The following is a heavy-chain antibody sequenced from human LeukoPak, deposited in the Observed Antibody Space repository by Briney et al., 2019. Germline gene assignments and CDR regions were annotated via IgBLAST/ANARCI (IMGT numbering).Heavy chain of an antibody. CDR2: ISSSGSTI. D-gene: IGHD5-24*01. Sequence: GGSLRLSCAASGFTFSSYEMNWVRQAPGKGLEWVSYISSSGSTIYYADSMKGRFTISRDNAKNSLYLQMNSLRAEDTAVYYCAVATIKDYFDYWGQGTLVTVSS. CDR1: GFTFSSYE. V-gene: IGHV3-48*03. CDR3: AVATIKDYFDY. J-gene: IGHJ4*02.